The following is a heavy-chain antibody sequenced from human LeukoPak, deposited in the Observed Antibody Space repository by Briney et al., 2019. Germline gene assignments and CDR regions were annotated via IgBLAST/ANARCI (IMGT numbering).Heavy chain of an antibody. J-gene: IGHJ4*02. CDR2: ISGSGGST. V-gene: IGHV3-23*01. Sequence: GGSLRLSCAASGFTFSIYGMSWVRQAPGKGLEWVSVISGSGGSTYYADSVKGRFTISRDNSKNTLYLQMNSLRAEDTAVYYCAKGRTPHCSSTSCYEDGFDYWGQGTLVTVSS. D-gene: IGHD2-2*01. CDR3: AKGRTPHCSSTSCYEDGFDY. CDR1: GFTFSIYG.